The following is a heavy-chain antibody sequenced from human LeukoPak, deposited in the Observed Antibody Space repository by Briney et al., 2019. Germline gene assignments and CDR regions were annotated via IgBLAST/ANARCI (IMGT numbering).Heavy chain of an antibody. CDR3: AKGTYYDILTGYYDWVFDY. CDR2: ISWDGGST. J-gene: IGHJ4*02. CDR1: GFTFDDYA. D-gene: IGHD3-9*01. Sequence: GGSLRLSCAASGFTFDDYAMHWVRHAPGKGLEWVSLISWDGGSTYYADSVKGRFTISRDNSKNSLYLRMNSLRAEDTALYYCAKGTYYDILTGYYDWVFDYWGQGTLVTVSS. V-gene: IGHV3-43D*04.